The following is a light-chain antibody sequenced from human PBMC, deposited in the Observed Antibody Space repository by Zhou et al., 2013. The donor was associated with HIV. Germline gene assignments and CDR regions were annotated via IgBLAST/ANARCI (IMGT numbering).Light chain of an antibody. J-gene: IGKJ4*01. CDR3: QQRLNRT. V-gene: IGKV3-11*01. CDR2: DAS. CDR1: QSVGRF. Sequence: EIVLTQSPGTLSLSPGDTATLSCRASQSVGRFLAWYQQRRGQPPSLLVYDASERAAGVPARFSGSGSRTDFTLTINSLEPEDFAIYYCQQRLNRTFGG.